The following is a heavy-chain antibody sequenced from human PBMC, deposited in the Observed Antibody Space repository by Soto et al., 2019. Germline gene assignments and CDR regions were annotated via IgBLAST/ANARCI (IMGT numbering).Heavy chain of an antibody. Sequence: QVQLVQSGAEVKKPGSSVKVSCKASGGTFSSYAISWVRQAPGQGLEWMGGIIPIFGTANYAQKFQGRVTITADESTSTAYMELTRLRSEETAVYYCARSPTGYCSSTSCRKGYYYYGMDVWGQGTTVTVSS. CDR3: ARSPTGYCSSTSCRKGYYYYGMDV. D-gene: IGHD2-2*01. CDR1: GGTFSSYA. J-gene: IGHJ6*02. V-gene: IGHV1-69*01. CDR2: IIPIFGTA.